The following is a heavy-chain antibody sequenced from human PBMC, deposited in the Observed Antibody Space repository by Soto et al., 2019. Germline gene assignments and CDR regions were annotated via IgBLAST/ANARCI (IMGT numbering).Heavy chain of an antibody. V-gene: IGHV3-23*01. CDR3: AKDIALIPSSIAAAGSTTFDY. D-gene: IGHD6-13*01. J-gene: IGHJ4*02. CDR2: ISGSGGST. Sequence: LSCAASGFTFSSYAMSWVRQAPGKGLEWVSAISGSGGSTYYADSVKGRFTISRDNSKNTLYLQMNSLRAEDTAVYYCAKDIALIPSSIAAAGSTTFDYWGQGTLVTVSS. CDR1: GFTFSSYA.